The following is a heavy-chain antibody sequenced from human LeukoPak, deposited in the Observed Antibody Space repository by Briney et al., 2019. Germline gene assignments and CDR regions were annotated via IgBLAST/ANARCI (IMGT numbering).Heavy chain of an antibody. V-gene: IGHV4-30-4*08. D-gene: IGHD2-2*01. CDR1: GGSISSGDYY. CDR2: IYYSGST. J-gene: IGHJ6*03. Sequence: SETLSLTCTVSGGSISSGDYYWSWIRQPPGKGLEWIGYIYYSGSTYYNPSLKSRVTISVDTSKNQFSLKLSSVTAADTAVYYCARVYCSSTSCFHYYYYMDVWGKGTMVTVSS. CDR3: ARVYCSSTSCFHYYYYMDV.